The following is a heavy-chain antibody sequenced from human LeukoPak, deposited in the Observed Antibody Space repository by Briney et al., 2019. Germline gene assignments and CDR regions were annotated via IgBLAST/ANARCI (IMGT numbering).Heavy chain of an antibody. J-gene: IGHJ4*02. D-gene: IGHD6-19*01. V-gene: IGHV3-30-3*01. Sequence: GRSLRLSCAASGFTFSSYAMHWVRQAPGKGLEWVAVISYDGSNKYYADSVKGRFTISRDNSKNTLYLQMNSLRAEDTAVYYCASAVAGTYWGQGTLVTVSS. CDR1: GFTFSSYA. CDR3: ASAVAGTY. CDR2: ISYDGSNK.